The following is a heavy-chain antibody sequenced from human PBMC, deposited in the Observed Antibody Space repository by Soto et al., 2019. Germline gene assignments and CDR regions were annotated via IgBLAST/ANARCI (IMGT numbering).Heavy chain of an antibody. CDR2: IYYSGST. D-gene: IGHD3-22*01. CDR3: IGGSSGYQSFDY. V-gene: IGHV4-31*03. Sequence: SLTCTVSGGSISSGGYYWSWIRQHPGKGLEWIGYIYYSGSTYYNPSLKSRVTISVDTSKNQFSLKLSSVTAADTAVYYCIGGSSGYQSFDYWGQGTLVTVSS. J-gene: IGHJ4*02. CDR1: GGSISSGGYY.